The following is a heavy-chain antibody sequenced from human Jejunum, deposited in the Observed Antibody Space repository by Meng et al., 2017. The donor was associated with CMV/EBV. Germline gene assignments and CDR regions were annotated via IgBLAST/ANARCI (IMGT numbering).Heavy chain of an antibody. CDR2: IYPGDSDT. J-gene: IGHJ4*02. CDR1: GYHFHTYW. V-gene: IGHV5-51*01. CDR3: ARRLEASEFFDF. Sequence: VSGYHFHTYWLGCVRQTPGKGLEWMGVIYPGDSDTSYSPSFQGQVTISADKSISTAYLQWSSLKASDTAVYYCARRLEASEFFDFWGQGMLVTVSS. D-gene: IGHD3-10*01.